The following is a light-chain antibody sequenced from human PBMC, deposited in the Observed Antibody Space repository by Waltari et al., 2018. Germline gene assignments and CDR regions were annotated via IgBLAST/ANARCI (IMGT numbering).Light chain of an antibody. Sequence: EIVLTQSPGTLSLSPGESATLSCWASQSVSRALDWYQQKPGQAPRLLIYGASTRAPGNPDRFSGSESGTDFSLTINRLEPEDFAVYYCQHYVRLPATFGQGTKVEI. V-gene: IGKV3-20*01. CDR2: GAS. CDR3: QHYVRLPAT. J-gene: IGKJ1*01. CDR1: QSVSRA.